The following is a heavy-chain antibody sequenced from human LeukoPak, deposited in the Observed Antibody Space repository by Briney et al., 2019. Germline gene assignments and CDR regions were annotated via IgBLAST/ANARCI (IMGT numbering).Heavy chain of an antibody. V-gene: IGHV4-59*08. CDR1: GGSISNYY. CDR2: VHYSGST. D-gene: IGHD3-9*01. Sequence: SETLSLTCTVSGGSISNYYWSWIRQPPGKGLEWIGYVHYSGSTKYNPSLKSRFTISVDTSKNQFSLKLTPVTAADTAMYYCAKHSVLTGSEYAFDIWGQGTVVTVSS. J-gene: IGHJ3*02. CDR3: AKHSVLTGSEYAFDI.